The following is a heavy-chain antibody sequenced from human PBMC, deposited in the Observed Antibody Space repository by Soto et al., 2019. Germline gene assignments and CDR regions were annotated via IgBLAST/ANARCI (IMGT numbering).Heavy chain of an antibody. CDR2: ISSSGSTI. D-gene: IGHD2-21*01. V-gene: IGHV3-48*03. CDR3: ARYSPNLNYYYYGMDV. J-gene: IGHJ6*02. Sequence: SLRLSCAASGFTFSSYEMNWVRQAPGKGLEWVSYISSSGSTIYYADSVKGRFTISRDNAKNSLYLQMNSLRAEDTAVYYCARYSPNLNYYYYGMDVWGQGTTVTVSS. CDR1: GFTFSSYE.